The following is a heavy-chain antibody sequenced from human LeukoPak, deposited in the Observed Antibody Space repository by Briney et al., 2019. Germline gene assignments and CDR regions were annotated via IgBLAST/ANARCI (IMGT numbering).Heavy chain of an antibody. CDR3: ARVDSSGWYDFVDY. J-gene: IGHJ4*02. D-gene: IGHD6-19*01. Sequence: PSVKVSCKASGYTFTGYYMHWVRQAPGQGLEWMGWINPNSGGTNYAQKFQGRVTMTRDTYISTAYMELSRLRSDDTAVYYCARVDSSGWYDFVDYWGQGTLVTVSS. CDR1: GYTFTGYY. CDR2: INPNSGGT. V-gene: IGHV1-2*02.